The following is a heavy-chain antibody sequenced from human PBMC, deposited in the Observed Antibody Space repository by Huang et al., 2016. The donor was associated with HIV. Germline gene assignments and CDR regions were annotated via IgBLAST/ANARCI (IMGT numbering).Heavy chain of an antibody. CDR2: IRDDGNNY. V-gene: IGHV3-30*02. CDR1: GFTFGSFG. CDR3: AKDLTYTFGRHFDY. J-gene: IGHJ4*02. D-gene: IGHD3-3*01. Sequence: QVQLVESGGGVVQPGGSLRLSCTAAGFTFGSFGMHWVRPAPGKGLEWVSFIRDDGNNYYYADSVRGRFTISRDNSKDTLYLQMNRLRPDDSAVYYCAKDLTYTFGRHFDYWGRGTLVTVSS.